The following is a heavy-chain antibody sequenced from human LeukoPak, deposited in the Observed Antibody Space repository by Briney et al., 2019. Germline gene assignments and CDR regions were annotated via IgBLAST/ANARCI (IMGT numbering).Heavy chain of an antibody. CDR1: GYTSTGYF. CDR3: AREEAATPSDFDY. CDR2: IKTNSGGT. Sequence: ASVKVSCKASGYTSTGYFMHWVRQAPGQGLEWMGWIKTNSGGTKYAQKFQGRVTMTRDTSISTAYMELTRLRSDDTAVYYCAREEAATPSDFDYWGQGTLVTVSS. V-gene: IGHV1-2*02. J-gene: IGHJ4*02. D-gene: IGHD6-25*01.